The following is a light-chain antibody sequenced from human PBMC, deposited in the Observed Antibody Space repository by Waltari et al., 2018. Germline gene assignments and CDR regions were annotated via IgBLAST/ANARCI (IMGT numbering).Light chain of an antibody. CDR1: QSIVSW. V-gene: IGKV1-5*01. Sequence: DIQMAQSPSTLSASVGDRVTTTCRASQSIVSWLAWYQQKPGKAPKLLIYDASTLQSGVPSRFSGSGSGTEFTLTISSLQPDDFATYYCQQYHDYSVYTFGQGTKVEIK. CDR3: QQYHDYSVYT. J-gene: IGKJ2*01. CDR2: DAS.